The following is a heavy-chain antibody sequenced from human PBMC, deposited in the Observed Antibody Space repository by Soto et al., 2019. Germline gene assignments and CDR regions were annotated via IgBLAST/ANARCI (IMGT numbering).Heavy chain of an antibody. J-gene: IGHJ4*02. Sequence: SETLSLTCTVSGGSISSYYWSWIRQPPGKGLEWIGYIYYSGSTNYNPSLKSRVTISVDTSKSQFSLKLSSVTAADTAVYYCARAPTTGTTSDYWGQGTLVTVSS. V-gene: IGHV4-59*01. D-gene: IGHD1-1*01. CDR2: IYYSGST. CDR3: ARAPTTGTTSDY. CDR1: GGSISSYY.